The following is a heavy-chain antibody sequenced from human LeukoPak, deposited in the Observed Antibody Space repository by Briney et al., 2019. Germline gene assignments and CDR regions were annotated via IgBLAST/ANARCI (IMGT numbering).Heavy chain of an antibody. V-gene: IGHV5-51*01. CDR2: IYPGDSDT. J-gene: IGHJ4*02. Sequence: GESLKISCKGSGYSFTSYWIGWVRQMPGKGLEWMGIIYPGDSDTRYSPSFQGQVTISADKSITTAYLQWSSLKASDTAVYYCARLNTYGYTQSDYFDYWGQGTLVTVSS. D-gene: IGHD5-18*01. CDR3: ARLNTYGYTQSDYFDY. CDR1: GYSFTSYW.